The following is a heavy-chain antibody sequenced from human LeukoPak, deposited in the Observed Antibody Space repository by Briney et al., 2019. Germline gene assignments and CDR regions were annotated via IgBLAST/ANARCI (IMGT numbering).Heavy chain of an antibody. V-gene: IGHV1-24*01. J-gene: IGHJ3*02. CDR1: GYTLTELS. CDR3: ATWLGVGATHAFDI. CDR2: FDPEDGET. D-gene: IGHD1-26*01. Sequence: ASVKVSCKVSGYTLTELSMHWVRQAPGKGLEWMGGFDPEDGETIYAQKFQGRVTMTEDTSTDTAYMELSSLRSEDTAVYYCATWLGVGATHAFDIWGQGTMVTVSS.